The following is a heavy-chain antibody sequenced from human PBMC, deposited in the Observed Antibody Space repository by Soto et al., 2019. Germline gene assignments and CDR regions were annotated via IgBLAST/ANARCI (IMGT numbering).Heavy chain of an antibody. Sequence: GGSLRLSCAASGFTFSDYYMSWIRQAPGKGLEWVSYISSGSSYTSYADSVKGRFTISRDNAKNSLYLQMNSLRAEDTAVYYCARVLSSYYDSSGYPFDYWGQGTLVTVS. CDR1: GFTFSDYY. CDR3: ARVLSSYYDSSGYPFDY. V-gene: IGHV3-11*06. D-gene: IGHD3-22*01. J-gene: IGHJ4*02. CDR2: ISSGSSYT.